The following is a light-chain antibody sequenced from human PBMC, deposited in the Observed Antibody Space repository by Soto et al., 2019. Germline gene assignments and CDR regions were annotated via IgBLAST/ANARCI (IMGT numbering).Light chain of an antibody. CDR3: QQYGRAALT. CDR1: QDINVY. V-gene: IGKV3-20*01. Sequence: EMGVSPSPSSLSSRNGERVTITCRASQDINVYLNWYQQKPGEVPKLLIYGASSRATGIPDRFGGGGSGTDFTLTINRLEPEDFAVYYCQQYGRAALTFGQGTKVDIK. CDR2: GAS. J-gene: IGKJ1*01.